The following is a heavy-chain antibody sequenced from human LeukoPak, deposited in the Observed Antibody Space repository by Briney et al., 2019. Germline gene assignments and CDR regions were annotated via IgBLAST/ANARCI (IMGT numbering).Heavy chain of an antibody. J-gene: IGHJ4*02. Sequence: GGSLRLSCAASGFTFSSYGMHWVRQAPGKGLEWVAVISYDGSNKYYADSVKGRFTISRDNSKNTLCLQMNSLRAEDTAVYYCAGGGIAVAANYWGQGTLVTVSS. D-gene: IGHD6-19*01. V-gene: IGHV3-30*03. CDR2: ISYDGSNK. CDR3: AGGGIAVAANY. CDR1: GFTFSSYG.